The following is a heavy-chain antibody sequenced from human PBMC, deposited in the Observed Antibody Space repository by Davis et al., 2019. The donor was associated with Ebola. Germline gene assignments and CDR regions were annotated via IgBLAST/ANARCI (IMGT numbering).Heavy chain of an antibody. CDR3: AKDKDSSSWPCDY. J-gene: IGHJ4*02. CDR1: GFTFSSYS. V-gene: IGHV3-64*04. CDR2: ISSNGGST. Sequence: GESLKISCAASGFTFSSYSMNWVRQVPGKGLEYVSAISSNGGSTYYADSVKGRFTISRDNSKNTLYLQMNSLRAEDTAVYYCAKDKDSSSWPCDYWGQGTLVTVSS. D-gene: IGHD6-13*01.